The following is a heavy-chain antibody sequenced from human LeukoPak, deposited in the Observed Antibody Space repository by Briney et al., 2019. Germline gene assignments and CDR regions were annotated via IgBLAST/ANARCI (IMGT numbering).Heavy chain of an antibody. V-gene: IGHV3-21*01. CDR3: ARDPNGWAAITEYFQH. Sequence: GGSLRLSCAASGFTFSSYSMNWVRQAPGKGLEWVSSISSSSSYIYYADSVKGRFTISRDNAKNSLYLQMNSLRAEDTAVYYCARDPNGWAAITEYFQHWGQGTLVTVSS. CDR1: GFTFSSYS. D-gene: IGHD2-2*01. CDR2: ISSSSSYI. J-gene: IGHJ1*01.